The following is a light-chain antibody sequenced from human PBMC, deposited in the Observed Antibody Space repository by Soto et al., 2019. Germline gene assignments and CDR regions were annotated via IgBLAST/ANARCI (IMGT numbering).Light chain of an antibody. V-gene: IGKV1-39*01. J-gene: IGKJ4*01. CDR3: QQYYNSVLT. Sequence: DIQMTRSPCSVSSSLGGRVTITFLASQSISNFLNWVQHKPGNAPKVLISAASTLQSGVPPSFSGSESGTDFTLTISSLQPEDSASYYCQQYYNSVLTFGGGTKVDIK. CDR2: AAS. CDR1: QSISNF.